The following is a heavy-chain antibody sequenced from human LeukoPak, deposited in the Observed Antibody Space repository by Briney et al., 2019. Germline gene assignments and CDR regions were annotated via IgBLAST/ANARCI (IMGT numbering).Heavy chain of an antibody. CDR3: ARGGRDYYGSPYYHYMDV. D-gene: IGHD3-10*01. J-gene: IGHJ6*03. CDR1: GYMFTSYE. Sequence: ASVKVSCKASGYMFTSYEINWVRQATGQGLEWMGWVNPHSGNTVYVQKFQGRVTMTRDTSMTTAYMELSSLRSEDTAVYYCARGGRDYYGSPYYHYMDVWGKGTTVTVSS. V-gene: IGHV1-8*01. CDR2: VNPHSGNT.